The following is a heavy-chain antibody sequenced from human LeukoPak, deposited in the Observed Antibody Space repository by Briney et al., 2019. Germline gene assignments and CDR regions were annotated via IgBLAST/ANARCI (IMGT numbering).Heavy chain of an antibody. CDR1: GFTFSNFW. J-gene: IGHJ6*02. D-gene: IGHD3-16*01. CDR3: ARSLYMITFGYYYGMDV. V-gene: IGHV3-7*03. CDR2: IKQDGSEK. Sequence: PGGSLRLSCAGSGFTFSNFWMHWVRQAPGRGLEWVANIKQDGSEKYYVDSVKGRFTISRDNSKNTLYLQMNSLRAEDTAVYYCARSLYMITFGYYYGMDVWGQGTTVTVSS.